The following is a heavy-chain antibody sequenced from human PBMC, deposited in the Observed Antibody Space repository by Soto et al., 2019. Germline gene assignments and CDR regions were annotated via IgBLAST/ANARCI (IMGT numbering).Heavy chain of an antibody. CDR3: ARESGGATATLDYYYGYMDV. CDR1: GDSFNDYY. CDR2: INPNSGVT. Sequence: QVQLVQSGAEVRKPGASVTVSCRSSGDSFNDYYIHWVRQAPGQGLEWMGWINPNSGVTKYAQKFQGWVSMTRDTSIRTVYMQLSRLRSDDTAVYYCARESGGATATLDYYYGYMDVWGTGTTVTVSS. V-gene: IGHV1-2*04. J-gene: IGHJ6*03. D-gene: IGHD5-12*01.